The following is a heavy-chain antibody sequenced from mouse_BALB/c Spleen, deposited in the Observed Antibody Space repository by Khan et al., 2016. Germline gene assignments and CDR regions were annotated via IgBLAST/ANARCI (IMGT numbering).Heavy chain of an antibody. CDR2: ISYTGNT. Sequence: EVQLQESGPGLVKPSQSLSITCTVTGYSITRAYAWYWIRPFPGNKLEWMAYISYTGNTSYNPSLKSRLSITRDTSKTTFFLQLISGTAEDTATYYGARKWDAMDYWGQGTSVTVSS. J-gene: IGHJ4*01. CDR1: GYSITRAYA. D-gene: IGHD1-3*01. CDR3: ARKWDAMDY. V-gene: IGHV3-2*02.